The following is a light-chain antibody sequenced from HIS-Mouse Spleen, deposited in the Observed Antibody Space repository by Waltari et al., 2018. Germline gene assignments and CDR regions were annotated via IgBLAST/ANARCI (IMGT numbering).Light chain of an antibody. Sequence: NFMLPQPHSVSESPGKTVTISGTHSSGSLASNYVQWYQQRPGSAPTTVIYEDNQRPSGVPDRFSGSIDSSSNSASLTISGLKTEDEADYYCQSYDSSNHVVFGGGTKLTVL. CDR1: SGSLASNY. J-gene: IGLJ2*01. CDR3: QSYDSSNHVV. V-gene: IGLV6-57*03. CDR2: EDN.